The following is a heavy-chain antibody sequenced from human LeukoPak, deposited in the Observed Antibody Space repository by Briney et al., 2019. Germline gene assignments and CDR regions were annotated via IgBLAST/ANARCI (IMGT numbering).Heavy chain of an antibody. CDR2: ISGSGGST. J-gene: IGHJ4*02. V-gene: IGHV3-23*01. CDR3: AKVQSSTSQYYFDY. D-gene: IGHD2-2*01. Sequence: GGSLRLSCAASGFTFSSYAMSWVRQAPGKGLEWVSAISGSGGSTYYAGSVKGRFTISRDNSKNTLYLQMNSLRAEDTAVYYCAKVQSSTSQYYFDYWGQGTLVTVSS. CDR1: GFTFSSYA.